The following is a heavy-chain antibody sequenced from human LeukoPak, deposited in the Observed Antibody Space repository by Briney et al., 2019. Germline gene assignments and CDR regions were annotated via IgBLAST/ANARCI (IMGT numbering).Heavy chain of an antibody. V-gene: IGHV4-30-4*08. CDR3: ARDQIGALVGAFDI. Sequence: SQTLSLTCTVSGGSISSGDYYWSWIRQPPGKGLEWIGYIYYSGSTYYNPSLKSRVTISVDTSKNQFSLKLSSVTAADTAVYYCARDQIGALVGAFDIWGQGTMVTVSS. J-gene: IGHJ3*02. D-gene: IGHD6-6*01. CDR2: IYYSGST. CDR1: GGSISSGDYY.